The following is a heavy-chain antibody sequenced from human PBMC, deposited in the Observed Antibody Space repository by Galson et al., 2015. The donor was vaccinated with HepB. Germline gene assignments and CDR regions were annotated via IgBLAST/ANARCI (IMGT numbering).Heavy chain of an antibody. Sequence: SLRLSCAASGFTLSTYSMNWVRQAPGKGLEWVSYISSSSSPIYYADSVKGRFTISRDNAKNSLSLQVNSLRAEDTAVYYCARARLNYYHMDVWGKGTTVTVSS. CDR2: ISSSSSPI. D-gene: IGHD3-16*01. J-gene: IGHJ6*03. V-gene: IGHV3-48*01. CDR3: ARARLNYYHMDV. CDR1: GFTLSTYS.